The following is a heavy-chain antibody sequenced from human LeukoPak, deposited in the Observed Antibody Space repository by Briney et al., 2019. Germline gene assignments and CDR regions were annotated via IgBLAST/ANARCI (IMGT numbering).Heavy chain of an antibody. CDR3: ARDKGSSWTTTYYFDS. D-gene: IGHD6-13*01. Sequence: GRSLRLSCAASGFTFSSYGMPWVRQAPGKGLEWVAVISYDGSDKYYADSVKGRFTISRDNSKNTLYLQMNSLRTEDTTVYYCARDKGSSWTTTYYFDSWGQGTLVTVSS. CDR1: GFTFSSYG. J-gene: IGHJ4*02. CDR2: ISYDGSDK. V-gene: IGHV3-30*03.